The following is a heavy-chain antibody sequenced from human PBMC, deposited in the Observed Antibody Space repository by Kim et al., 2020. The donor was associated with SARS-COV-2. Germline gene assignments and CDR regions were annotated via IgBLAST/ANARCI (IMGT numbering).Heavy chain of an antibody. Sequence: GGSLRLSCAASGFTISGYHMHWVRQAPGKGLVWVSRFRSDGRSTTYADSVKGRFTISRDNAKNTPYLQMNSLTAEDTAVYYCARYPSRDIQPNEYYAMDVWGQGTTITVSS. V-gene: IGHV3-74*01. CDR1: GFTISGYH. D-gene: IGHD1-1*01. CDR3: ARYPSRDIQPNEYYAMDV. J-gene: IGHJ6*02. CDR2: FRSDGRST.